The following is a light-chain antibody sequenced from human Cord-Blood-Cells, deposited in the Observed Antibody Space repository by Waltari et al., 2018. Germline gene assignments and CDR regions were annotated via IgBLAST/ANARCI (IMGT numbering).Light chain of an antibody. J-gene: IGLJ2*01. Sequence: QSVLTQPPSVSGAPGQRVTLSCTGSSSNIGAGSDVPWYQQLPGTAPKLLIYGNSNRPSGVPDRFSGSKSGTSASLAITGLQAEDEADYYCQSYDSSLSGVVFGGGTKLTVL. CDR3: QSYDSSLSGVV. CDR2: GNS. V-gene: IGLV1-40*01. CDR1: SSNIGAGSD.